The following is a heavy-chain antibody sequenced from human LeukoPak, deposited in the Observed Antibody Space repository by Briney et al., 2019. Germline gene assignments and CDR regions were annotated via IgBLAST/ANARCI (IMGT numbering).Heavy chain of an antibody. J-gene: IGHJ4*02. Sequence: PSETLSLTCAVTGGSLSSYVWTWVRQPPGKRLEWIAEINHTRSARYNASLRSGVTISIDMSQNQFSLTVTSMTAADTAVYFCARVASRVPPQSTIVVPVSYFDSWGQGTLVAVSS. CDR1: GGSLSSYV. CDR2: INHTRSA. CDR3: ARVASRVPPQSTIVVPVSYFDS. D-gene: IGHD3-22*01. V-gene: IGHV4-34*01.